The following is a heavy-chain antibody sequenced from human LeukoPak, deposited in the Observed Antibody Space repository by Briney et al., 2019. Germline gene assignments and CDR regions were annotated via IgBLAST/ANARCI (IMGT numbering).Heavy chain of an antibody. J-gene: IGHJ5*02. CDR1: GFTFSSYE. V-gene: IGHV3-48*03. D-gene: IGHD2-2*01. CDR2: ISSSGSTI. CDR3: AKRTRDIVVVPAASNWFDP. Sequence: GGSLRLSCAASGFTFSSYEMNWVRQAPGKGLEWVSYISSSGSTIYYADSVKGRFTISRDNSKNTLYLQMNSLRAEDTAVYYCAKRTRDIVVVPAASNWFDPWGQGTLVTVSS.